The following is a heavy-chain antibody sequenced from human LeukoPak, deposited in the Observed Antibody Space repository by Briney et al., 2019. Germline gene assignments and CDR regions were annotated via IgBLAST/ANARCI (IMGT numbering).Heavy chain of an antibody. J-gene: IGHJ5*02. CDR2: IYPGDSDT. Sequence: GESLKISCKGSGYSFTSYWIGWVRQMPGKGLEWMGIIYPGDSDTRYSPSFQGQVTISADKSISTAYLQWSSLKASDTAMYYCARRYCSDGSRYSSFDPWGQGTLVTVSS. CDR1: GYSFTSYW. CDR3: ARRYCSDGSRYSSFDP. D-gene: IGHD2-15*01. V-gene: IGHV5-51*01.